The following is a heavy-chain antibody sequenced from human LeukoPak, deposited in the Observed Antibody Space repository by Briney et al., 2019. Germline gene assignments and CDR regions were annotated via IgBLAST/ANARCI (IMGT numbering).Heavy chain of an antibody. V-gene: IGHV4-31*03. Sequence: SETLSLTCTVSGGSISSGGYYWSWIRQHPGKGLEWIGYIYYSGSTYYNPSLKSRVTISVDTSKNQFSLKLSSVTAADTAVYYCARSITMTLFDYWGQGTLVTVSS. CDR1: GGSISSGGYY. CDR3: ARSITMTLFDY. CDR2: IYYSGST. D-gene: IGHD3-22*01. J-gene: IGHJ4*02.